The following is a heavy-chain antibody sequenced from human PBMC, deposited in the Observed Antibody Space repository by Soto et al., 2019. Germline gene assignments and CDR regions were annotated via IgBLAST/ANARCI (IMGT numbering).Heavy chain of an antibody. V-gene: IGHV1-69*01. CDR2: IIPLWGST. Sequence: QVQLVQSGAEVKKPGSSVKVSCKASGGTLSSFAISWVRQAPGQGLEWIGGIIPLWGSTSYAQKFQGRVTITADESTNTAYMVLNGLRSEDTAVYYCARGSSSWSVFDYWGHGTLVTVSS. CDR1: GGTLSSFA. J-gene: IGHJ4*01. D-gene: IGHD6-13*01. CDR3: ARGSSSWSVFDY.